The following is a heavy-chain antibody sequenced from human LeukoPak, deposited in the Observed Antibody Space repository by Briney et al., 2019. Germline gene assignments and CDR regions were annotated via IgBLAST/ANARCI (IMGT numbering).Heavy chain of an antibody. V-gene: IGHV3-30*04. D-gene: IGHD3-10*01. CDR3: ARYLRVVRGVIGRNWFDP. J-gene: IGHJ5*02. Sequence: GGSLRLSCAASGFTFSSYAMHWVRRPPGKGLEWVAVISYDESHKYYVDSVKGRFTTSRDNSKNTLYLQLNSLRAADTAVYYCARYLRVVRGVIGRNWFDPWGQGTLVTVSS. CDR2: ISYDESHK. CDR1: GFTFSSYA.